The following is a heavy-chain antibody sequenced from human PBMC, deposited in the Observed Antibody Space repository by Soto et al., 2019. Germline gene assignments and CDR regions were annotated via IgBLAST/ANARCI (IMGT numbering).Heavy chain of an antibody. V-gene: IGHV4-59*01. CDR1: GGSISSYY. D-gene: IGHD3-9*01. J-gene: IGHJ4*02. CDR3: AGYDILTGYNQGSFDY. Sequence: SETLSLTCTVSGGSISSYYWSWIRQPPGKGLEWIGYIYYSGSTNYNPSLKSRVTISVDTSKNQFSLKLSSVTAADMAVYYCAGYDILTGYNQGSFDYWGQGTLVTVSS. CDR2: IYYSGST.